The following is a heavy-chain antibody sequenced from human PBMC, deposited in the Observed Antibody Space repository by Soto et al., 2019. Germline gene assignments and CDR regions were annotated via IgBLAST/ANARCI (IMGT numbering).Heavy chain of an antibody. J-gene: IGHJ3*01. CDR1: GFTFSSYS. CDR3: ARSPVGDAFNV. Sequence: EVQLVESGGGLVKPGGSLRLSCAASGFTFSSYSMNWVRQAPGKGLEWVSSISSGSDYIFYADSVKGRFPISRDNAKNSLFLQMNSLTAEDTAVYYCARSPVGDAFNVWGQGTVVTVSS. V-gene: IGHV3-21*01. CDR2: ISSGSDYI.